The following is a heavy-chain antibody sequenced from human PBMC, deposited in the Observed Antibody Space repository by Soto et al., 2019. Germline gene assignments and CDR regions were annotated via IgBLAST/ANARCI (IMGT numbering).Heavy chain of an antibody. V-gene: IGHV4-39*01. D-gene: IGHD2-21*02. CDR3: ARQRTTVVTQAYFDH. CDR1: GESISSSSYY. J-gene: IGHJ4*02. CDR2: IYYSGRT. Sequence: PSETLSLTCIVSGESISSSSYYWGWIRQPPGKGLEWIGSIYYSGRTYYNPSFKSRVTISIDTSKNQFSLKLSSMTATDTAVYYCARQRTTVVTQAYFDHWGQGALVTVYS.